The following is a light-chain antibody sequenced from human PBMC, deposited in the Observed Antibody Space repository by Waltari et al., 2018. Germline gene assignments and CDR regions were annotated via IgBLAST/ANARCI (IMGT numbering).Light chain of an antibody. CDR2: TAS. J-gene: IGKJ2*01. CDR3: QQSYTTPDT. CDR1: QSITSH. Sequence: DIQMTQAPSSLSASVGDSVTITGRASQSITSHLNWYQQQPGNAPKLLFYTASSLQSGVPSRFSGSGSGTHVALTISSLQPEDFATYFCQQSYTTPDTFGQGTKLEIK. V-gene: IGKV1-39*01.